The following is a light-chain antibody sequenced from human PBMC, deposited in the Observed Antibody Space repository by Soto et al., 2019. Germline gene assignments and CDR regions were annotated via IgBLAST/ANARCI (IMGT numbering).Light chain of an antibody. CDR1: QSVRSS. J-gene: IGKJ5*01. CDR2: AAS. CDR3: QQYDQWPIT. Sequence: EIVMTQSPATMSVSVGVGATLSCRASQSVRSSLAWYQQKPGQAPRLLIYAASTRAPGIPARSSGSGSGTELTLTISSLQSEDFAVYYCQQYDQWPITVGQGTQLEIK. V-gene: IGKV3-15*01.